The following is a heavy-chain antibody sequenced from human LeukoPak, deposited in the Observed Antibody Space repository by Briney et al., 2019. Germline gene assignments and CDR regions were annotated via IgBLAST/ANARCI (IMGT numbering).Heavy chain of an antibody. CDR3: AKERRYSYFSDY. Sequence: GGSLRPSCAASGFTFSSYAMSWVRQAPGKGLEWVSAISGSGGSTYYADSVKGRFTISRDNSKNTLYLQMSSLRAEDTAVYYCAKERRYSYFSDYWGQGTLVTVSS. CDR2: ISGSGGST. J-gene: IGHJ4*02. CDR1: GFTFSSYA. V-gene: IGHV3-23*01. D-gene: IGHD5-18*01.